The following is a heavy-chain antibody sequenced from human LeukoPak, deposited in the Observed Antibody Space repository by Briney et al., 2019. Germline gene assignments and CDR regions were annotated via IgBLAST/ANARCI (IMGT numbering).Heavy chain of an antibody. CDR3: ARGLAGYCTNGVCYHFDY. CDR2: ISSSSSYI. D-gene: IGHD2-8*01. V-gene: IGHV3-21*04. CDR1: GFTFSSYS. J-gene: IGHJ4*02. Sequence: GGSLRLSCAASGFTFSSYSMNWVRQAPGKGLEWVSSISSSSSYIYYADSVKGRFTISRDNAKNSLYLQMNSLRAEDTAVYYCARGLAGYCTNGVCYHFDYWGQGTLVTVSS.